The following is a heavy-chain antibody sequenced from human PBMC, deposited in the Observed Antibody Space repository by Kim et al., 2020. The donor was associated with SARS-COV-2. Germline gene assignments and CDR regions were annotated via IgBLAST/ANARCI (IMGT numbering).Heavy chain of an antibody. CDR2: ISDDGSNK. CDR1: GFTFSSYA. CDR3: ARDRRARYSGYGEGFDY. Sequence: GGSLRLSCAASGFTFSSYAMHWVRQAPGKGLEWVAVISDDGSNKYYADSVKGRFTISRDNSKNTLYLQMNSLRAEDTAVYYCARDRRARYSGYGEGFDYWGQGTLVTVSS. V-gene: IGHV3-30*04. D-gene: IGHD5-12*01. J-gene: IGHJ4*02.